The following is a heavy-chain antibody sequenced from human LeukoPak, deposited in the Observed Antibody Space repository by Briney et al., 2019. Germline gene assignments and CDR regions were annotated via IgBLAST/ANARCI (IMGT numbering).Heavy chain of an antibody. CDR3: AKGGRDTSKYYFDY. CDR1: GFSFGDYG. J-gene: IGHJ4*02. Sequence: GGSLRPSCAASGFSFGDYGMLWVRQAPGKGLEWVALIRYNGNDKYYDDSVKGRFTISRDNSKNTVWLEMNSLKVEDTAVYYCAKGGRDTSKYYFDYWGQGTQVTVSS. V-gene: IGHV3-30*02. CDR2: IRYNGNDK. D-gene: IGHD1-26*01.